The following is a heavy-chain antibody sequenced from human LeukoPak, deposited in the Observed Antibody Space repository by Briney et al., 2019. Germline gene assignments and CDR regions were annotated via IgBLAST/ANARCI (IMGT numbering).Heavy chain of an antibody. CDR2: IYYIGST. V-gene: IGHV4-38-2*02. CDR3: ARILWVGDEDFFDI. D-gene: IGHD3-10*01. Sequence: SETLSLTCTVSGYSISSGYYWGWIRQSPGKGLEWIGSIYYIGSTYYNPSLKSRLTISVDTSKNQFSLELFSVTAADTAVYFCARILWVGDEDFFDIWGQGTMVTVSS. CDR1: GYSISSGYY. J-gene: IGHJ3*02.